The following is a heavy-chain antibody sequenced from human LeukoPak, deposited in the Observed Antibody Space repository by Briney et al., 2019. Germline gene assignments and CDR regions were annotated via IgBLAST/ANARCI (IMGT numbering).Heavy chain of an antibody. Sequence: GASVKVSCKASGGTFSSYAISWVRQAPGQGLEWMGGIIPIFGTANYAQKFQGRVTITADESTSTAYMELSSLRSEDTAVYYCARGSIWFGELLSTTPRWLDPWGQGTLVTVSS. V-gene: IGHV1-69*13. CDR1: GGTFSSYA. CDR2: IIPIFGTA. D-gene: IGHD3-10*01. CDR3: ARGSIWFGELLSTTPRWLDP. J-gene: IGHJ5*02.